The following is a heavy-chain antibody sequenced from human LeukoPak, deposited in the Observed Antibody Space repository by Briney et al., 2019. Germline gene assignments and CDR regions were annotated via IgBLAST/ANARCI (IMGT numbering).Heavy chain of an antibody. J-gene: IGHJ4*02. CDR2: LSTSSSYI. Sequence: PGGSLRLSCAASRLTFSSYNMNGVRQAPGGGLEWVSSLSTSSSYIYYAHSVKGRFTISRDNAKNSLYLQMNSLRAEDTAVYYCARGFSSGWGSNYWGQGTLLTVPS. CDR1: RLTFSSYN. V-gene: IGHV3-21*01. D-gene: IGHD6-19*01. CDR3: ARGFSSGWGSNY.